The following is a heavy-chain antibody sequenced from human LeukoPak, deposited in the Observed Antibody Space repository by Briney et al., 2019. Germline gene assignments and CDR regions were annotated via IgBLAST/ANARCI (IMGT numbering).Heavy chain of an antibody. CDR2: IYGSGYT. Sequence: SETLSLTCTVSGGSISGWYWSWIRQPPGKGLEWIGYIYGSGYTNYNPSLKSRVTISVDTSKNQFSLKLSSVTAADTAVYYCARARGYSGYAYFDYWGQGTLVTVSS. D-gene: IGHD5-12*01. CDR3: ARARGYSGYAYFDY. J-gene: IGHJ4*02. V-gene: IGHV4-59*01. CDR1: GGSISGWY.